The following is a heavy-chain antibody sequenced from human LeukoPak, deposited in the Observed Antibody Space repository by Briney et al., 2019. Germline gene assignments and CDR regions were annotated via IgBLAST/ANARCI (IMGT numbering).Heavy chain of an antibody. CDR2: IYPRDSDT. D-gene: IGHD3-10*01. V-gene: IGHV5-51*01. CDR1: GYTFTHQW. CDR3: ARHSDVIGAI. Sequence: GESLKISCKASGYTFTHQWIGWVRRKSGSGLEWMVIIYPRDSDTRYSPSFQGHVSIPADTSINTPYLVWSRLEASYTAIYYCARHSDVIGAIWGQGTLVTVSS. J-gene: IGHJ4*02.